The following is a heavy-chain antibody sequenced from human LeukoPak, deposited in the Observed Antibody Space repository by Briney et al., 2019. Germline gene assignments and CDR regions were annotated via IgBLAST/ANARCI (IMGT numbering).Heavy chain of an antibody. J-gene: IGHJ6*03. V-gene: IGHV4-34*01. CDR2: INHSGST. CDR1: GGSFSGYY. CDR3: ARARTHYYYMDV. Sequence: SETLSLTCAVYGGSFSGYYWSWIRQPPGKGLEWIGEINHSGSTNYNPSLKSRVTISVDTSKNQFSLKLSSVTAADTAVYYCARARTHYYYMDVWGKGTTVTVSS.